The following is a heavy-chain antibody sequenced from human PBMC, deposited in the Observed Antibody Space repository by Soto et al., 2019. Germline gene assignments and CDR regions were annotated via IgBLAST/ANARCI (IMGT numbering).Heavy chain of an antibody. CDR2: IYASGSP. D-gene: IGHD1-26*01. Sequence: PSETLSLTCTISGGSISVYYWSWVRQPPGHELEWIRYIYASGSPYYNPSLRSRVTISADTSKNQISLKLTSPTAADTAVYYCARGVGSSPPRYWGRGTLVTSPQ. V-gene: IGHV4-59*01. J-gene: IGHJ4*02. CDR3: ARGVGSSPPRY. CDR1: GGSISVYY.